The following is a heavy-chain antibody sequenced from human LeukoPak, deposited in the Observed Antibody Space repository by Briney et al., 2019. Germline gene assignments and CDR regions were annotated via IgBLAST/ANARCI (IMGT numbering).Heavy chain of an antibody. V-gene: IGHV3-21*01. J-gene: IGHJ4*02. CDR3: ARVPRDTIFGVVIFDY. Sequence: GGSLRLPCAASGFTFSSYSMNWVRQAPGRGLEWVSSISSSSSYIYYADSVKGRFTISRDNAKNSLYLQMNSLRAEDTAVYYCARVPRDTIFGVVIFDYWGQGTLVTVSS. CDR1: GFTFSSYS. D-gene: IGHD3-3*01. CDR2: ISSSSSYI.